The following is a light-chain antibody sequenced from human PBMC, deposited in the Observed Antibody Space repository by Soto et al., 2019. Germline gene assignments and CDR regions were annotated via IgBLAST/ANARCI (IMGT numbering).Light chain of an antibody. CDR3: QQYYSYPT. V-gene: IGKV1-9*01. Sequence: DIQLTQSPSVLSASVGDTVTITCRASQALSNYLAWYLQKPGKAPDLLIYSASTLQSGVPSRFSGSGSGTDFTLTISCLQSEDFATYYCQQYYSYPTFGQGTKVDI. CDR1: QALSNY. J-gene: IGKJ1*01. CDR2: SAS.